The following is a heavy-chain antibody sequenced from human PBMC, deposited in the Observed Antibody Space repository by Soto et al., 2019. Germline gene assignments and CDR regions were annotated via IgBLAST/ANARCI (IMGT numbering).Heavy chain of an antibody. CDR1: GGTFSSYA. Sequence: QVQLVQSGAEVKKPGSSVKVSCKASGGTFSSYAISWVRQAPGQGLEWMGGIIPIFGTANYAQKFQGRVTITADKSTSTAYMELSSLRSEDTAVYYCATPKAAAGTNTRGPYYYGMDVWSQGTTVTVSS. CDR2: IIPIFGTA. J-gene: IGHJ6*02. CDR3: ATPKAAAGTNTRGPYYYGMDV. D-gene: IGHD6-13*01. V-gene: IGHV1-69*06.